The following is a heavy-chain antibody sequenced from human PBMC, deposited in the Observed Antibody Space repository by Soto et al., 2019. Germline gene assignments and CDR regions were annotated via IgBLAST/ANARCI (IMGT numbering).Heavy chain of an antibody. V-gene: IGHV3-15*01. D-gene: IGHD5-18*01. CDR3: TTARSNTAMVL. J-gene: IGHJ4*02. CDR2: IKSNTDGATT. Sequence: GGSLRLSCAASGFTFSNAWMSWVRQAREKGLEWVGRIKSNTDGATTDYAARVKGRFTISRDDSKNTLYLQMNSLKTADTAVYYCTTARSNTAMVLWGQVTLVTVSS. CDR1: GFTFSNAW.